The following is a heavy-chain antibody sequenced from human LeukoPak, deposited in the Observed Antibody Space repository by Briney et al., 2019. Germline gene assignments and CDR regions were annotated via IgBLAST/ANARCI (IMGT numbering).Heavy chain of an antibody. CDR2: ITGSGGTT. Sequence: GGSLRLSCAASGFTVSSYAMTWVRQAPGKGLEWVSGITGSGGTTYYADSVKGRFTISRDSSRNTLYLQMNSLRDEDTAVYYCARNTLTYYYDSSGYSDYWGQGTLVTVSS. J-gene: IGHJ4*02. D-gene: IGHD3-22*01. CDR3: ARNTLTYYYDSSGYSDY. CDR1: GFTVSSYA. V-gene: IGHV3-23*01.